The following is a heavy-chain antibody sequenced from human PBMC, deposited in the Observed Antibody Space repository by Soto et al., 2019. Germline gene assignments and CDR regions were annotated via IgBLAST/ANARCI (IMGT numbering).Heavy chain of an antibody. CDR2: INHSGGT. V-gene: IGHV4-34*01. CDR3: ASLHCSGGSCDPRVWGY. D-gene: IGHD2-15*01. Sequence: SETLSLTCAVYGGSFSDYYWSWIRQPPGKGLEWIGEINHSGGTNYNPSLKSRVTISVDTSKNQFSLKLSSVTAADTAVYYCASLHCSGGSCDPRVWGYWGQGTLVTVSS. J-gene: IGHJ4*02. CDR1: GGSFSDYY.